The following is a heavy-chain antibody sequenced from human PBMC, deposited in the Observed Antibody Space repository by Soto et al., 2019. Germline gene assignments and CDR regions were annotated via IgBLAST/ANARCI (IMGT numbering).Heavy chain of an antibody. V-gene: IGHV4-59*08. J-gene: IGHJ4*02. D-gene: IGHD3-10*01. CDR1: GGSISSYY. CDR3: ASMGYHYGSGSYPLDY. CDR2: MYNSGST. Sequence: QVQLQESGRGLVKPSETLSLTCTVSGGSISSYYWTWIRQPPGKGLEWIGFMYNSGSTHYNPSLKSRVTISLDTSKNQFSLNLRSVTAADTAVYYCASMGYHYGSGSYPLDYWGQGTLVTVSS.